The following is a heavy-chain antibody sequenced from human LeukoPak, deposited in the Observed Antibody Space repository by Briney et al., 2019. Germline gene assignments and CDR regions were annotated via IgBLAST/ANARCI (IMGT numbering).Heavy chain of an antibody. Sequence: SETLSLTCTVSGGSISTSNYYWGWIRQPPGKGLEWIGSIYYSGSTYYNPSLKSRVTISVDTSKNQFSLKLSSVTAADTAVYYCARPNSAPWGQGTLVTVSS. D-gene: IGHD1-1*01. V-gene: IGHV4-39*01. J-gene: IGHJ5*02. CDR3: ARPNSAP. CDR2: IYYSGST. CDR1: GGSISTSNYY.